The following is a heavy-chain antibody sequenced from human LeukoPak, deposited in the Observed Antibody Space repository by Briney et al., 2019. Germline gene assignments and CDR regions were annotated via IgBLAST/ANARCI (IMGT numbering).Heavy chain of an antibody. J-gene: IGHJ6*02. Sequence: ASETLSLTCTVSGGPISSYYWSWIRQPPGKGLEWIGYIYYSGSTNYNPSLKSRVTISVDTSKNQFSLKLSSVTAADTAVYYCARISWKGNGQLWFRESEPSYYSYGMDGWGQGTTVTVSS. CDR2: IYYSGST. V-gene: IGHV4-59*01. CDR1: GGPISSYY. CDR3: ARISWKGNGQLWFRESEPSYYSYGMDG. D-gene: IGHD3-10*01.